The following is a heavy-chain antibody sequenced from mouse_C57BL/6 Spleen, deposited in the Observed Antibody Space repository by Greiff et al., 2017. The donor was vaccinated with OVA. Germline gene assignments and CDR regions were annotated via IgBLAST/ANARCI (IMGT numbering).Heavy chain of an antibody. D-gene: IGHD2-4*01. CDR1: GYTFTSYT. J-gene: IGHJ2*01. CDR3: ASPYYDYDGLDY. Sequence: VQGVESGAELARPGASVKMSCKASGYTFTSYTMHWVKQRPGQGLEWIGYINPSSGYTKYNQKFKDKATLTADKSSSTAYMQLSSLTSEDSAVYYCASPYYDYDGLDYWGQGTTLTVSS. CDR2: INPSSGYT. V-gene: IGHV1-4*01.